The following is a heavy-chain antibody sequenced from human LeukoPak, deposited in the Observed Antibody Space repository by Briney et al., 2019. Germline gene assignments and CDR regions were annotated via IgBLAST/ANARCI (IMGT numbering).Heavy chain of an antibody. J-gene: IGHJ6*02. CDR2: INPNSGGT. CDR3: ASPASGYDYPYYYGMDV. V-gene: IGHV1-2*02. Sequence: ASVKVSCKASGYTFTGYYMHWVRQAPGQGLELMGWINPNSGGTNYAQKFQGRVTMTRDTSISTAYMELSRLRSDDTAVYYCASPASGYDYPYYYGMDVWGQGTTVTVSS. D-gene: IGHD5-12*01. CDR1: GYTFTGYY.